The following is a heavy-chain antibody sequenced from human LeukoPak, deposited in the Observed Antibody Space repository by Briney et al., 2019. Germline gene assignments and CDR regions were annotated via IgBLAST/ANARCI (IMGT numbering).Heavy chain of an antibody. CDR1: GGSISSYY. CDR3: ARETTVNHFDY. D-gene: IGHD4-17*01. V-gene: IGHV4-59*01. CDR2: IYYSGST. J-gene: IGHJ4*02. Sequence: SETLSLTCTVSGGSISSYYWSWIRQPPGKGLEWIGYIYYSGSTNYNPSLKSRVTISVDTSKNQFSLKLSTVTAADTAVYYCARETTVNHFDYWGQGTLVTVSS.